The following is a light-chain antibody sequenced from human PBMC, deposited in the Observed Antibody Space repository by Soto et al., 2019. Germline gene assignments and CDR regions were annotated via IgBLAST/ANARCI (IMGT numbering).Light chain of an antibody. J-gene: IGKJ5*01. V-gene: IGKV1-5*01. Sequence: DIQMTRSPSTLSASVGDRVTISRRASQSISDWLAWYQQKPGKAPKLLIFDASSLASGVPSRFSGSGSGTEFTLTVRGLQPEDFATYYCQQYSRYPITFGQGARLDIK. CDR3: QQYSRYPIT. CDR2: DAS. CDR1: QSISDW.